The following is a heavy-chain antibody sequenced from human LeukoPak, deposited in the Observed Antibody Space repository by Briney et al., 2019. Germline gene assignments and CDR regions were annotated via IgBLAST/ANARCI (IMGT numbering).Heavy chain of an antibody. Sequence: PSETLSLTCTVSGGSISSYYWSWIRQPAGKGLEWIGRIYYSGSTNYNTSLKSRVTISVDTSKNQLSLKLSSVIAADTAVYYCARVIGAVAGRAVTGYWYFDLWGRGTLVTVSS. CDR2: IYYSGST. CDR3: ARVIGAVAGRAVTGYWYFDL. CDR1: GGSISSYY. V-gene: IGHV4-4*07. D-gene: IGHD6-19*01. J-gene: IGHJ2*01.